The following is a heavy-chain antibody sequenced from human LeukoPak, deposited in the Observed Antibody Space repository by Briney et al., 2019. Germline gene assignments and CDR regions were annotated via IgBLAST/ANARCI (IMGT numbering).Heavy chain of an antibody. V-gene: IGHV3-33*01. CDR1: GFTFSSYG. J-gene: IGHJ3*02. CDR2: IWYGGSDT. Sequence: GGSLRLSCATSGFTFSSYGMDWVRQAPGKGREWVAVIWYGGSDTNYADSVKDRFTISRDNSNNTLYLKMNSLRAEDTAVYYCAREALGTVAGLGGAFDIWGQGTMVTVSS. CDR3: AREALGTVAGLGGAFDI. D-gene: IGHD6-19*01.